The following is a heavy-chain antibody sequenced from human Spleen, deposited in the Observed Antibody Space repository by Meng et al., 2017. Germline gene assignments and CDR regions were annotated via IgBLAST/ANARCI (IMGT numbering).Heavy chain of an antibody. J-gene: IGHJ6*02. V-gene: IGHV3-21*01. CDR2: ISSSSSYI. Sequence: GESLKISCAASGFTFSSYSMNWVRQAPGKGLEWVSSISSSSSYIYYADSVKGRFTISRDNAKNSLYLQMNSLRAEDTAVYYCAKENYGDYVLYNNDMDVWGQGTTVTVSS. D-gene: IGHD4-17*01. CDR3: AKENYGDYVLYNNDMDV. CDR1: GFTFSSYS.